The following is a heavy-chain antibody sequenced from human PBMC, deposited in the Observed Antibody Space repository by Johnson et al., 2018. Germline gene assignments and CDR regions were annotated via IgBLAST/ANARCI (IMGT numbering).Heavy chain of an antibody. CDR2: IIPMFGIS. Sequence: QVQLVQSGAEVQKPGSSVKVSCKASGGTFSSHAIGWVRQAPGQGLEWMGGIIPMFGISNYAQKFQGRVTISANESTTTAHMELRSRRVDDTAVSYCARCLRPLYVVSVDYFVMAVWGQGTSFTFSS. D-gene: IGHD3-10*02. V-gene: IGHV1-69*01. CDR1: GGTFSSHA. J-gene: IGHJ6*02. CDR3: ARCLRPLYVVSVDYFVMAV.